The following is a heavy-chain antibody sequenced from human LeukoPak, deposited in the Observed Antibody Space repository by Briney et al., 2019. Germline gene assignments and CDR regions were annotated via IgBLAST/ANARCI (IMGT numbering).Heavy chain of an antibody. D-gene: IGHD5-18*01. V-gene: IGHV3-30-3*01. Sequence: GGSLRLSCAAPGFTFSSYAMHWVRQAPGKGLEWVAVISYDGSNKYYADSVKGRFTISRDNSKNTLYLQMNSLRAEDTAVYYCASGGRVYSYGSHLFDYWGQGTLVTVSS. CDR1: GFTFSSYA. CDR2: ISYDGSNK. J-gene: IGHJ4*02. CDR3: ASGGRVYSYGSHLFDY.